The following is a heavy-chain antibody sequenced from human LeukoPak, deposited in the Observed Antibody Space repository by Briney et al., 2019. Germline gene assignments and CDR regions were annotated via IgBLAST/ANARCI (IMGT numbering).Heavy chain of an antibody. V-gene: IGHV3-23*01. Sequence: GGSLRLSCTASGFTFSSYAMSWVRQAPGKGLEWVSTIRGSGTTYYADSVKGRFTISRDNSKNTLYLQMSSLRADDTAIYYCAKGGTGSTDWFDPWGRGTLVTVSS. D-gene: IGHD1-7*01. CDR2: IRGSGTT. CDR1: GFTFSSYA. CDR3: AKGGTGSTDWFDP. J-gene: IGHJ5*02.